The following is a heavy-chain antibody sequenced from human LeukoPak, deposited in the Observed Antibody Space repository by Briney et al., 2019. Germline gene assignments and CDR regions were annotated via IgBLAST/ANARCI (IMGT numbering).Heavy chain of an antibody. CDR1: GFTFRSYG. CDR2: TRDDGSKN. Sequence: GGSLTLSGAASGFTFRSYGMHWVRQAPGKGLEWVAYTRDDGSKNWYGDSVKGRFTISRDNPKNTLYLQMKSLRGEDTAVYYCTNGDCRGGRCSSGAYWRQGTMVTVSS. V-gene: IGHV3-30*02. CDR3: TNGDCRGGRCSSGAY. D-gene: IGHD2-15*01. J-gene: IGHJ4*02.